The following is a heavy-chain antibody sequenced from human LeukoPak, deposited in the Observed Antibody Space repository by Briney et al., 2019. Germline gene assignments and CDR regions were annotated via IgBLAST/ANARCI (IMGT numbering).Heavy chain of an antibody. CDR1: GGTFSSYT. Sequence: ASVQVSCKASGGTFSSYTISWVRQAPGQGLEWMGRIIPILGIANYAQKFQGRVTITADKSTSTAYMELSSLRSEDTAVYYCARAGIAVAGKYYWGQGTLVTVSS. CDR3: ARAGIAVAGKYY. J-gene: IGHJ4*02. V-gene: IGHV1-69*02. D-gene: IGHD6-19*01. CDR2: IIPILGIA.